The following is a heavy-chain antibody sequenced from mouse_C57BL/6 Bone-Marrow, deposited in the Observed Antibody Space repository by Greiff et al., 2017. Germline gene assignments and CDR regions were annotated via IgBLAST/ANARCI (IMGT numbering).Heavy chain of an antibody. V-gene: IGHV1-15*01. J-gene: IGHJ2*01. CDR2: IDPETGGT. CDR3: TEYGSSFDY. D-gene: IGHD1-1*01. Sequence: QVHVKQSGAELVRPGASVTLSCKASGYTFTDYEMHWVKQTPVHGLEWIGAIDPETGGTAYNQKFKGKAILTADKSSSTAYMELRSLTSEDSAVYYCTEYGSSFDYWGQGTTLTVSS. CDR1: GYTFTDYE.